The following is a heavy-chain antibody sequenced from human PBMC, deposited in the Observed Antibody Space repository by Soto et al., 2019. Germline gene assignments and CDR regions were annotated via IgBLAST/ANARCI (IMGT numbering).Heavy chain of an antibody. V-gene: IGHV4-30-2*01. J-gene: IGHJ5*02. CDR2: IYHSGST. D-gene: IGHD2-15*01. CDR3: ARTELGYCSGGSCSKAWFDP. CDR1: VGSISSGGYS. Sequence: SETLSLTCGVSVGSISSGGYSWSWIRQPPGKGLEWIGYIYHSGSTYYNPSLKSRVTISVDRSKNQFSLKLSSVTAADTAVYYCARTELGYCSGGSCSKAWFDPWGQGTLVTVLL.